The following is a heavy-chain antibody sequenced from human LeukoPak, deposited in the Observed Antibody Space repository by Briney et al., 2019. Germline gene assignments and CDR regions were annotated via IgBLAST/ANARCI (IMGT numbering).Heavy chain of an antibody. J-gene: IGHJ4*02. CDR3: ARDLGLGRGWYGGDY. CDR1: AFTFSSYA. CDR2: ISNDGSNK. D-gene: IGHD6-19*01. V-gene: IGHV3-30-3*01. Sequence: GGSLRLSCAASAFTFSSYAMHWVRQAPGKGLEWVAIISNDGSNKYYADSVKGRFTLSRENSKYTVYLQMNSLRAEDTAVYYCARDLGLGRGWYGGDYWGQGTLVTVSS.